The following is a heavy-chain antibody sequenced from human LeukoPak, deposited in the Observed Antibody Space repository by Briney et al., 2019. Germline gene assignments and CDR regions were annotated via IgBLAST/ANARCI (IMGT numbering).Heavy chain of an antibody. CDR1: GGSISSGGDY. V-gene: IGHV4-31*03. J-gene: IGHJ2*01. Sequence: SETLSLTCTVSGGSISSGGDYWSWIRQHPGKGPEWIGNIFYSGITFYNPSLKSRVTISVDTSKNQFSLKLSSVTAADTAVYYCARKSRGYTYWYFDLWGRGTLVTVSS. CDR3: ARKSRGYTYWYFDL. CDR2: IFYSGIT. D-gene: IGHD6-25*01.